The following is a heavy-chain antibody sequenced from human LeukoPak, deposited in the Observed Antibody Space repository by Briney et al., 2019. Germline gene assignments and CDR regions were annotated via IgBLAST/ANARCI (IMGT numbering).Heavy chain of an antibody. V-gene: IGHV3-30-3*02. CDR3: AKYSGSYIAPIDY. D-gene: IGHD1-26*01. J-gene: IGHJ4*02. CDR1: GFTFSSYA. CDR2: ISYDGSNK. Sequence: HSGGSLRLSCAASGFTFSSYAMHWVRQAPGKGLEWVAVISYDGSNKYYADSVKGRFTISRDNSKNTLYLQMNSLRAEDTAVYYCAKYSGSYIAPIDYWGQGTLVTVSS.